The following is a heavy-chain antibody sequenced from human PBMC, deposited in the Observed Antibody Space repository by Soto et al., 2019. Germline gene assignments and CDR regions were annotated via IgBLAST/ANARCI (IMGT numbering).Heavy chain of an antibody. CDR3: ARIPLYCSGGSCYSDYYYAMAV. D-gene: IGHD2-15*01. CDR2: IFSNDEK. Sequence: SGPTRVNPTETLTLTCTVSGFSLSNARMSVSWIRQLPGKALERLARIFSNDEKSYSTSLKSRLTISKDTSKSQVVLTLTNMDPVDTATYYCARIPLYCSGGSCYSDYYYAMAVWGQGTTVTVSS. J-gene: IGHJ6*02. V-gene: IGHV2-26*01. CDR1: GFSLSNARMS.